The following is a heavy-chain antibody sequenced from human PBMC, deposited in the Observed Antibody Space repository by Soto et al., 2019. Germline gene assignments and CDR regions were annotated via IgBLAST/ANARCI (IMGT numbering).Heavy chain of an antibody. D-gene: IGHD1-1*01. CDR2: INPNSGGT. CDR1: GYTSTGYY. J-gene: IGHJ6*03. Sequence: GASVKVSCKASGYTSTGYYMHWVRQAPGQGLEWMGWINPNSGGTNYAQKFQGWVTMTRDTSISTAYMELSRLRSDDTAVYYCARSPIIRLAWYMDVWGKGTTVTVSS. V-gene: IGHV1-2*04. CDR3: ARSPIIRLAWYMDV.